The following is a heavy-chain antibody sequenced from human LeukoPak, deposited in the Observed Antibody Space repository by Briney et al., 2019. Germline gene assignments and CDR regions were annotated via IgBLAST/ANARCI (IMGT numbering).Heavy chain of an antibody. V-gene: IGHV1-2*06. J-gene: IGHJ4*02. Sequence: ASVKVSCKASGYTFTVYYMHWVRQAPGQGLEWMGRINPNSGGTNYAQKFQGRVTMTRDTSISTAYMELSRLRSDDTAVYYCARAFNDNSPKRNIHFDYWGQGTLVTVSS. CDR3: ARAFNDNSPKRNIHFDY. D-gene: IGHD4-23*01. CDR2: INPNSGGT. CDR1: GYTFTVYY.